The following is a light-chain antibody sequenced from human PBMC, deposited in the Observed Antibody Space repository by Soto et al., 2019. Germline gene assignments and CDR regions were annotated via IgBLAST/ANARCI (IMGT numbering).Light chain of an antibody. V-gene: IGLV2-23*02. Sequence: QCALTQPASVSGSPGQSITISCTGTSGDVGNFNLVSWYQHHPGKAPNLIISEVSKRPSGVSTRFSGSKSGNTASLTIFGLQAEVEADYYCCSYAGGSIYILFGGGTKVTVL. CDR1: SGDVGNFNL. J-gene: IGLJ2*01. CDR3: CSYAGGSIYIL. CDR2: EVS.